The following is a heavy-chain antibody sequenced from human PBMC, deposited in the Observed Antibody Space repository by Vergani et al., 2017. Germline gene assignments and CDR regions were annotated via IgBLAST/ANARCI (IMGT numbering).Heavy chain of an antibody. V-gene: IGHV4-30-4*08. CDR2: IYYTGNT. CDR3: AREDPSYKRLDP. J-gene: IGHJ5*02. Sequence: QVHLQESGPGLVKPAQTLSLTCRVSGDSISSGTHYWSWIRKPPGKGLEWIGHIYYTGNTYYNPSLESRVVISVDTSKNQFSLTLTSVTAADAAEYFCAREDPSYKRLDPWGQGTRVTVSP. CDR1: GDSISSGTHY. D-gene: IGHD1-1*01.